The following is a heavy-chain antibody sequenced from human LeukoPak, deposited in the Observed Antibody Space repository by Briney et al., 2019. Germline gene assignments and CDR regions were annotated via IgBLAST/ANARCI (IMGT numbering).Heavy chain of an antibody. Sequence: PSETLSLTCAVYGGSFSGYYWSWIRQPPGKGLEWIGEINHSGSTNYNPSLKSRVTISVDTSKNQFSLKLSSVTAADMALYYCARLGWYSGYAVDYWGQGMLVTVSS. CDR2: INHSGST. D-gene: IGHD5-12*01. J-gene: IGHJ4*02. V-gene: IGHV4-34*01. CDR3: ARLGWYSGYAVDY. CDR1: GGSFSGYY.